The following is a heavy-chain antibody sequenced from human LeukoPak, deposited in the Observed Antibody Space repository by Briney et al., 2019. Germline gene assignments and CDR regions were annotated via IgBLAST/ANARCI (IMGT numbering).Heavy chain of an antibody. V-gene: IGHV4-39*07. D-gene: IGHD3-10*01. J-gene: IGHJ6*03. CDR3: ARDAGRITMVRGVTSRHYYMDV. Sequence: ASETLSLTCTVSGGSISSSSYYWGWIRQPPGKGLEWIVSIYYSGSTYYNPSLKSRVTISVDTSKNQFSLKLSSVTAADTAVYYCARDAGRITMVRGVTSRHYYMDVWGKGTTVTISS. CDR2: IYYSGST. CDR1: GGSISSSSYY.